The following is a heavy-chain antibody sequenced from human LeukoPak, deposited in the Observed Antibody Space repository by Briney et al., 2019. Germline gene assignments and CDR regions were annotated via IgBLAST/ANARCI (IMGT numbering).Heavy chain of an antibody. CDR1: GYSISSGYY. CDR3: ARHDYYDSSGYSGYDSWFDP. J-gene: IGHJ5*02. CDR2: IYHSGST. D-gene: IGHD3-22*01. V-gene: IGHV4-38-2*01. Sequence: SETLSLTCAVSGYSISSGYYWGWIRQPPGKGLEWIGSIYHSGSTYYNPSLKSRVTISVDTSKNQFSLKLSSVTAADTAVYYCARHDYYDSSGYSGYDSWFDPWGQGTLVTVSS.